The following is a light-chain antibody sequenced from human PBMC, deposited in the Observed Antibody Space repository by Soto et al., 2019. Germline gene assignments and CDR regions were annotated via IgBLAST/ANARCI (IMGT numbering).Light chain of an antibody. J-gene: IGKJ3*01. Sequence: EIVLTQSPGTLSLSPGERATLTCRASQSVTSSYLAWYQQKPSQAPRLLMYGASSRATGIPDRFSGSGSGTDFTLTISRLEPEDFAVYYCHQYGSSPLTFGPGTKVDMK. V-gene: IGKV3-20*01. CDR1: QSVTSSY. CDR2: GAS. CDR3: HQYGSSPLT.